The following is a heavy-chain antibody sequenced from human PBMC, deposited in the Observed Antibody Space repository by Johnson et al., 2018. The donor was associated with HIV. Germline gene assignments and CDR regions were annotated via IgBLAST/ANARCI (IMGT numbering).Heavy chain of an antibody. J-gene: IGHJ3*02. V-gene: IGHV3-7*01. D-gene: IGHD5-12*01. CDR2: IKQGGSEK. CDR3: AKCRGLGARGAFDI. CDR1: GFTFSGYW. Sequence: VQLVESGGGLVRPGESLRLSCVASGFTFSGYWMTWVRQAPGKGLEWVANIKQGGSEKYYVDSVKGRFTISRDNAKNTLYLQMSSLRAEDTAVYYCAKCRGLGARGAFDIWGHGTMVAVSS.